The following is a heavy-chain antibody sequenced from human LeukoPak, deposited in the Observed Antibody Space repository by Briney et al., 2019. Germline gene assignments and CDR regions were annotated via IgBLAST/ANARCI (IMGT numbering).Heavy chain of an antibody. V-gene: IGHV4-61*01. CDR1: GGSVSSGTFD. CDR3: AARGQGSSLSYFVY. J-gene: IGHJ4*02. Sequence: KPSETLSLNCTVSGGSVSSGTFDWRWIRQPPGKGLEWIGYISDSVTTKYSPSLKTRVTISVDTSKNQFSLKLRSVTAADTAVYYCAARGQGSSLSYFVYWGQGTLVTVSS. CDR2: ISDSVTT. D-gene: IGHD3-10*01.